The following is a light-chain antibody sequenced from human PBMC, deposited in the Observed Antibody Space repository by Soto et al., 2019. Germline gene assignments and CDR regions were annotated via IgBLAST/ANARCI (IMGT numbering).Light chain of an antibody. Sequence: EIEMTQSPATLSVSPGEGATLSCRASHSVDSNLAWYQQKPGQAPRLLIYGASTRATGIPARFSGSGSGTDFTLTISRLEPEDFAVYYCQQYDNSPITFGQGTRLEIK. V-gene: IGKV3-15*01. CDR2: GAS. CDR1: HSVDSN. CDR3: QQYDNSPIT. J-gene: IGKJ5*01.